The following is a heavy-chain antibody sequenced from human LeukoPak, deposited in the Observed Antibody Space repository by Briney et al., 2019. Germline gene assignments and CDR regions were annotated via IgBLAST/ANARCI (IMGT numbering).Heavy chain of an antibody. CDR2: ISGNGGDT. J-gene: IGHJ5*02. V-gene: IGHV3-23*01. Sequence: PGGSLRLSCAASGFTFSNYAMSWVRQTPGKGLEWVSAISGNGGDTYYADAVKGRFTISSDNSKNTLYLQMNILRAEDTAVYYCAKLYLSDILTGYQPNGWFEPWGQGTLVIVSS. D-gene: IGHD3-9*01. CDR3: AKLYLSDILTGYQPNGWFEP. CDR1: GFTFSNYA.